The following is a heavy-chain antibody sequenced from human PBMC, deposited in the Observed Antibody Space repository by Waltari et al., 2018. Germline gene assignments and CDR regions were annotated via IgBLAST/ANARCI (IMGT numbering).Heavy chain of an antibody. CDR1: GGTFSXYA. Sequence: QVQLVQSGAEVKKPGSSVKVSCKASGGTFSXYAISWVRQAPGQGLEWMGGIIPILGIANYAXKXQGRVTITXDKSTSTAYMEXSSLRSXXTAVYYCARVRDSSWYYFDYWGQGTLVTVSS. V-gene: IGHV1-69*10. D-gene: IGHD6-13*01. J-gene: IGHJ4*02. CDR3: ARVRDSSWYYFDY. CDR2: IIPILGIA.